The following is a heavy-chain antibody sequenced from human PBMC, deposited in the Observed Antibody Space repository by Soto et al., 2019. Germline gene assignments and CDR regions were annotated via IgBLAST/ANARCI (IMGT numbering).Heavy chain of an antibody. D-gene: IGHD4-17*01. CDR3: AKFVFYGDSLVEY. J-gene: IGHJ4*02. V-gene: IGHV3-23*01. CDR2: ISGGGGST. CDR1: GLTFSRFA. Sequence: EVQLLESGGDLVQPGGSLRLSCVASGLTFSRFALSWVRQSPGKGLEWVSAISGGGGSTYYADSVKGRFTVSRDNSKDTLYLQMNTLRAEDTAVYYCAKFVFYGDSLVEYRGQGTLVTVSS.